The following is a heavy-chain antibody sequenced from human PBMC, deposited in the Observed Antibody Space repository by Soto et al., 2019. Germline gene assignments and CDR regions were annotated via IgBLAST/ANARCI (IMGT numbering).Heavy chain of an antibody. CDR2: INPNSGGT. J-gene: IGHJ6*02. CDR3: ARDGYDILTGYTMDV. CDR1: GYTLTGYY. V-gene: IGHV1-2*04. D-gene: IGHD3-9*01. Sequence: GASVKVSCKASGYTLTGYYMHWGRQAPGQGLEWMGWINPNSGGTNYAQKFQGWVTMTRDTSISTAYMELSRLRSDDTAVYYCARDGYDILTGYTMDVWGQGTTVTVSS.